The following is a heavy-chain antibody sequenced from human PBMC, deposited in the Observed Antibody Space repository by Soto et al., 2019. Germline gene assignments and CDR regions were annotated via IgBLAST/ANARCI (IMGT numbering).Heavy chain of an antibody. J-gene: IGHJ4*02. CDR3: VGQRNTVIPQAYFAY. V-gene: IGHV4-39*01. Sequence: SETLSLTCTVSGGSVTNSSYYWGWIRQSPGKGLEWIGSVYYRGRSYSKSSVKSRVTISVDTSKNQFSLNLNSVTASDTAVYFCVGQRNTVIPQAYFAYWGRGALVPVSS. D-gene: IGHD3-16*02. CDR1: GGSVTNSSYY. CDR2: VYYRGRS.